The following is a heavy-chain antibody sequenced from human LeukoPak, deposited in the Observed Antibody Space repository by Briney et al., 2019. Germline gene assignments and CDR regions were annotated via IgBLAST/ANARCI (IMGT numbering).Heavy chain of an antibody. Sequence: GGSLRLSCAASGFTFSSYAMSWVRQAPGKGLDWVSAISGSGSNTYYADSVKGRFTISRDNSKNTLYLQMNSLRAEDTAVYYCAKDQYGGNPQYYFDYWGQGTLVTVSS. J-gene: IGHJ4*02. CDR3: AKDQYGGNPQYYFDY. CDR1: GFTFSSYA. CDR2: ISGSGSNT. V-gene: IGHV3-23*01. D-gene: IGHD4-23*01.